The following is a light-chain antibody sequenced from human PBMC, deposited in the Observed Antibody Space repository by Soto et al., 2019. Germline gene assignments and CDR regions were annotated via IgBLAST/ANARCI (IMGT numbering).Light chain of an antibody. CDR2: AAS. CDR3: QQSYSTPPT. V-gene: IGKV1-39*01. CDR1: QXIAFY. Sequence: DLQMTQSPSSLSASIGDRVTLTCRASQXIAFYLNWYQQTPGKAPKLLVSAASNLQSGVPSRFSGSGSETDFTLTISSLQPEDFATYXCQQSYSTPPTFGGGTKVEI. J-gene: IGKJ4*01.